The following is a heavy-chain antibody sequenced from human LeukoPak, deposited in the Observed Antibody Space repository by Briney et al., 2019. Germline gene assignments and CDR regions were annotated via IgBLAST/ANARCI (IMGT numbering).Heavy chain of an antibody. Sequence: SETLSLTCTVSGGSISSYYWSWIRQPAGKGLEWIGRIYTSGSTNYNPSLKSRVTISVDTSKNQFSLKLSSVTAADTAVYYCARDSGGNSLYYYFDYWGQGTLVTVSS. CDR2: IYTSGST. D-gene: IGHD4-23*01. J-gene: IGHJ4*02. CDR3: ARDSGGNSLYYYFDY. V-gene: IGHV4-4*07. CDR1: GGSISSYY.